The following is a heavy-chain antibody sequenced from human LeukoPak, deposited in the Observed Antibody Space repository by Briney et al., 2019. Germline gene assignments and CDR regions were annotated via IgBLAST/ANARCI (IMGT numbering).Heavy chain of an antibody. V-gene: IGHV1-69*05. CDR2: IIPIFGTA. J-gene: IGHJ4*02. D-gene: IGHD2-15*01. CDR1: GYSLISGP. CDR3: ARGSGYCSGGSCYWGRIFDY. Sequence: ASVKVSCKASGYSLISGPMSWVRQAPGQGLEWMGGIIPIFGTANYAQKFQGRVTITTDESTSTAYMELSSLRSEDTAVYYCARGSGYCSGGSCYWGRIFDYWAREPWSPSPQ.